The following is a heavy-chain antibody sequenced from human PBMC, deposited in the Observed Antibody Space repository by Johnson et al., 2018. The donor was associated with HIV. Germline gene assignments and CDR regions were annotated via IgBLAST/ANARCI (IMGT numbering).Heavy chain of an antibody. J-gene: IGHJ3*01. CDR1: GFTVSSNY. CDR2: IGGSGGTT. Sequence: VQLVESGGGLIQPGGSLRLSCAASGFTVSSNYMSWVRQAPGKGLEWVSTIGGSGGTTSYAASATGRFTISRDNSKNTLYLQMNSLRAEDKAMYYCARSRHGGIQPSDAFDVWGQGTMVTVSS. D-gene: IGHD3-16*01. V-gene: IGHV3-66*03. CDR3: ARSRHGGIQPSDAFDV.